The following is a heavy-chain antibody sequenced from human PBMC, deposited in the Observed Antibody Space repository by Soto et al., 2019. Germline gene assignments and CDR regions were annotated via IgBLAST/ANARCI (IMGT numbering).Heavy chain of an antibody. CDR1: GFTFTTYW. Sequence: EEQLVESGGGLAQPGGSLRLSCVASGFTFTTYWMSWVRQAPGKGLEWVANIRQDGGAQYYVDSVKGRFTISRDNAKNSVYLQTDSLRVEDTAVYYCVRGGHGSGSYLGSSWGQGILVTVSS. J-gene: IGHJ5*02. D-gene: IGHD3-10*01. CDR2: IRQDGGAQ. CDR3: VRGGHGSGSYLGSS. V-gene: IGHV3-7*03.